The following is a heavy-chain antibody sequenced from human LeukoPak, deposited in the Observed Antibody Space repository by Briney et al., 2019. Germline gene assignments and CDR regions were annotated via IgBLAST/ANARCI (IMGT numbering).Heavy chain of an antibody. J-gene: IGHJ4*02. V-gene: IGHV3-30*18. CDR2: ISYDGSNK. D-gene: IGHD3-10*01. CDR3: AKEASLWFGEWDY. Sequence: GGSLRLSCAASGFTFSSYGMHWVRQAPGKGLEWVAVISYDGSNKYYADSVKGRFTISRDNSKNTLYLQMNSLRAEDTAVYYCAKEASLWFGEWDYWGQGTLVTVSS. CDR1: GFTFSSYG.